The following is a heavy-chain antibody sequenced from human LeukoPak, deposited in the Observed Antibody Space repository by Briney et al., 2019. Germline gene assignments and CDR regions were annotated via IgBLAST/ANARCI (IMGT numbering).Heavy chain of an antibody. V-gene: IGHV1-2*06. J-gene: IGHJ4*02. Sequence: ASVKLSCKASGYTFTGYYMHWVRQATGQGLEWIGRINPNSGGTNYAQKFQGRVTMTRDTSISTAYMELSRLRSDDTAMYYCAGWSRYSRSFDYWGQGTLVTVSS. CDR3: AGWSRYSRSFDY. CDR1: GYTFTGYY. CDR2: INPNSGGT. D-gene: IGHD6-13*01.